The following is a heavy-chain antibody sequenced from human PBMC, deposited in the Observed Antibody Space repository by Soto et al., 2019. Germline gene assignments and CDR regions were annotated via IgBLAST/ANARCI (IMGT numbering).Heavy chain of an antibody. D-gene: IGHD2-2*01. Sequence: SVKVSCKASGGTFSSYTISWVRQAPGQGLEWMGRIIPILGIANYAQKFQGRVTITADKSTSTAYMELSSLRSEDTAVYYCARGYCSGTSCYAANYYYYLDVWGTGTTVTVSS. CDR2: IIPILGIA. CDR3: ARGYCSGTSCYAANYYYYLDV. J-gene: IGHJ6*03. CDR1: GGTFSSYT. V-gene: IGHV1-69*02.